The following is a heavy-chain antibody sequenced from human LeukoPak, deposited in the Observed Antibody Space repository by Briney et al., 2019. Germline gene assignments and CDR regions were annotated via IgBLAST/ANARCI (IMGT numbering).Heavy chain of an antibody. CDR2: ISSSGSTI. J-gene: IGHJ4*02. V-gene: IGHV3-48*03. CDR3: ARGGFNYDSYHFDY. D-gene: IGHD5-18*01. CDR1: GFTFSSYE. Sequence: GGSLRLSCTASGFTFSSYEMNWVRQAPGKGLEWVSYISSSGSTIYYADSVKGRFTISRDNAKNSLYLQMNSLRAEDTAVYYCARGGFNYDSYHFDYWGQGTLVTVSS.